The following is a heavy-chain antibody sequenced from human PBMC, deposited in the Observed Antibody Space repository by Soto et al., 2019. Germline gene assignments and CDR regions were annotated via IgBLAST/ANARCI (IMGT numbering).Heavy chain of an antibody. CDR2: INSDGSST. D-gene: IGHD3-9*01. J-gene: IGHJ6*02. CDR3: ARDQEYYDILTGYYKGYYYYYGMDV. V-gene: IGHV3-74*01. Sequence: GGSLRLSCAASGFTFSSYWMHWVRQAPGKWLVWVSRINSDGSSTSYADSVKGRFTISRDNAKNTLYLQMNSLRAEDTAVYYCARDQEYYDILTGYYKGYYYYYGMDVWGQGT. CDR1: GFTFSSYW.